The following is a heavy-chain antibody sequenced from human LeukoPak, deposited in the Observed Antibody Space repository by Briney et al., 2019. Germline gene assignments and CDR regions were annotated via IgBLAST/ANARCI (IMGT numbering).Heavy chain of an antibody. Sequence: GGSLRLSCAASGFTFSSYGMHWVRQAPGKGLEWVAVISYDGSNKYYADSVKGRFTISRDNSKSTVLLQMNSLRAEDTAVYYCAKARVVLTLKWYFDLWGRGTPVTVSS. J-gene: IGHJ2*01. D-gene: IGHD3-22*01. V-gene: IGHV3-30*18. CDR2: ISYDGSNK. CDR1: GFTFSSYG. CDR3: AKARVVLTLKWYFDL.